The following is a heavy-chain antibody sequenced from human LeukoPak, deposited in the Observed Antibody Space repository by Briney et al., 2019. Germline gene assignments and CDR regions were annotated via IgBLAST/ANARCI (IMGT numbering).Heavy chain of an antibody. V-gene: IGHV3-30*18. Sequence: SGGSLRLSCAASGFTFSTYGMHWVRQAPGKGLEWVAVISSDGSNKYYADSVKGRFTISRDNYKNTLYLQMNSLRAEDTAVYYCAKRGYSYSFDYWGQGTLVTVSS. CDR3: AKRGYSYSFDY. J-gene: IGHJ4*02. D-gene: IGHD5-18*01. CDR2: ISSDGSNK. CDR1: GFTFSTYG.